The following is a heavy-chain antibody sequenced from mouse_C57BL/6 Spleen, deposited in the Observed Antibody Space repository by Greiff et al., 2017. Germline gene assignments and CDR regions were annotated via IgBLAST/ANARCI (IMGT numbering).Heavy chain of an antibody. CDR3: ARDYDVGY. CDR1: GFTFSSYA. V-gene: IGHV5-4*03. Sequence: EVKVVQSGGGLVKPGGSLKLSCAASGFTFSSYAMSWVRQTPEKRLEWVATISDGGSYTYYPDNVKGRFTISRDNAKNNLYLQMSHLKSEDTAMYYCARDYDVGYWGQGTTLTVSS. CDR2: ISDGGSYT. J-gene: IGHJ2*01. D-gene: IGHD2-4*01.